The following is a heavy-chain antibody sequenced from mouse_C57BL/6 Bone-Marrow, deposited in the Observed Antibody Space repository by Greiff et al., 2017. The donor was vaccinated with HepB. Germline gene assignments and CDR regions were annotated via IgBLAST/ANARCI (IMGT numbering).Heavy chain of an antibody. J-gene: IGHJ3*01. V-gene: IGHV1-54*01. CDR2: INPGSGGT. D-gene: IGHD2-10*01. Sequence: VKLQESGAELVRPGTSVKVSCKASGYAFTNYLIEWVKQRPGQGLEWIGVINPGSGGTNYNEKFKGKATLTADKSSSTAYMQLSSLTSEDSAVYFCATLPRFAYWGQGTLVTVSA. CDR3: ATLPRFAY. CDR1: GYAFTNYL.